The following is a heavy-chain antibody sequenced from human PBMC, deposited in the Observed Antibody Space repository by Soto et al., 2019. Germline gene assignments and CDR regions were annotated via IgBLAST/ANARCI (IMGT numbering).Heavy chain of an antibody. D-gene: IGHD7-27*01. CDR2: ITLVFGTA. V-gene: IGHV1-69*01. Sequence: QVQLVQSGAEVKKPGSSVKVSCKASGGTFMTYTISWVRQAPGQGLEWMGGITLVFGTADYAQKFQGRVTITADESTGTVYRELSGLRSEDTAVYYCAREGGAPGAYDHWGQGTLVSVSS. CDR3: AREGGAPGAYDH. CDR1: GGTFMTYT. J-gene: IGHJ4*02.